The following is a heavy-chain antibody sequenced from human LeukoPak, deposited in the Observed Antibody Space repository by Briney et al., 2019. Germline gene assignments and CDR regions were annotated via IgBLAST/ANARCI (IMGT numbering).Heavy chain of an antibody. CDR3: NNFDD. Sequence: GESLRLSCAASGFTFSSYAMSWVRQAPGKGLEWVSGISGSGGSTDYADSVRGRFTISRDNAKNSLYLQMNSLRAEDTAIYYCNNFDDWGQGTLVTVSS. J-gene: IGHJ4*02. CDR1: GFTFSSYA. CDR2: ISGSGGST. V-gene: IGHV3-23*01.